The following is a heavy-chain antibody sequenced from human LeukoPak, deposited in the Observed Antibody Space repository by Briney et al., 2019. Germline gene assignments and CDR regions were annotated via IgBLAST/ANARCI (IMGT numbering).Heavy chain of an antibody. CDR1: GDSISSSNSY. V-gene: IGHV4-39*01. CDR2: IYYSGST. Sequence: SETLSLTCTVSGDSISSSNSYWGWIRQPPGKGLEWVGSIYYSGSTYYNPSLKSRVTISVDTSKNQFSLKLSSVTAADTAVYYCARHGSGVYYDSSGYCDAFDIWGQGTMVTVSS. CDR3: ARHGSGVYYDSSGYCDAFDI. D-gene: IGHD3-22*01. J-gene: IGHJ3*02.